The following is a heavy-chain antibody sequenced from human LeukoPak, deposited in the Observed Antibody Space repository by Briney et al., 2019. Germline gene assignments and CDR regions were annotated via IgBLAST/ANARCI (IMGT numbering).Heavy chain of an antibody. V-gene: IGHV4-30-4*01. CDR1: GRSISSGYDY. D-gene: IGHD6-19*01. CDR3: AREPYGMAVARGVNWFDP. Sequence: SQTLSLTCTLSGRSISSGYDYWRWIRQPPGRGLEWIGYIYYSRSTNNNPSLKSRVTISVHSSKTQFSLKLRSVTAADTAVYYCAREPYGMAVARGVNWFDPWGEGALVTVSS. CDR2: IYYSRST. J-gene: IGHJ5*02.